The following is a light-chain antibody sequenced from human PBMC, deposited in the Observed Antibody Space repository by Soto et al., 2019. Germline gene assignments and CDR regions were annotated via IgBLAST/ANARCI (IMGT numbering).Light chain of an antibody. CDR3: QQYNSYSGT. J-gene: IGKJ1*01. CDR2: KAS. V-gene: IGKV1-5*03. CDR1: QSISTW. Sequence: DIQMTQSPSTLSASVGDTVTITCRASQSISTWLAWYQQKPGKAPKLLIYKASSLESVVPSRFSGSGSGTEFTFTISSLEPDDFATYYCQQYNSYSGTFGQGTKVEI.